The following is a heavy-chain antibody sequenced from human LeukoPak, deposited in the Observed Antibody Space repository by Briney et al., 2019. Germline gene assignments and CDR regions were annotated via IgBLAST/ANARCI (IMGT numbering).Heavy chain of an antibody. D-gene: IGHD3-22*01. CDR1: GFIFNNYW. CDR2: IKQDGSEK. Sequence: GGSLRLSCAASGFIFNNYWISWVRQAPGEGLEWVANIKQDGSEKYYVDSVKGRFTISRDNAKNSLYLQMNSLRAEDTAVYYCATYSSLNRREFQYWGQGTLLTVSS. J-gene: IGHJ1*01. CDR3: ATYSSLNRREFQY. V-gene: IGHV3-7*01.